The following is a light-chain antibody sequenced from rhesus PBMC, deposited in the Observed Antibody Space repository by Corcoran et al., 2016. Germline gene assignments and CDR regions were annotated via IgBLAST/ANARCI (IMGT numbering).Light chain of an antibody. CDR2: FGS. V-gene: IGKV2-91*01. J-gene: IGKJ1*01. CDR1: QSLLHSNGYTY. Sequence: DIVMTQTPLSLPVTPGEPASISCRSSQSLLHSNGYTYLYWYLQKPGQSPQLLMYFGSNRASGVPDRLSVSGSGTDFTLGISRVEAEDIGVYYCMQGTHLPPTFGQGTKVEI. CDR3: MQGTHLPPT.